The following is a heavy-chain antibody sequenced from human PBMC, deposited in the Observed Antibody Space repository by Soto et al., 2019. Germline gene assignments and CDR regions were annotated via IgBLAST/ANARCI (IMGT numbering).Heavy chain of an antibody. CDR3: ARAHTTVTTGGWFDP. CDR1: ADSISRGDYY. Sequence: QVQLQDSGPGLVKPSQTLSLTCTVSADSISRGDYYWSWIRQPPGKGLEWIGYIFYSGLAYYNPSLRSRVTISIDTSKNQFSLKVNSVTAADTAVYYCARAHTTVTTGGWFDPWGQGTLVTVAS. CDR2: IFYSGLA. D-gene: IGHD4-17*01. J-gene: IGHJ5*02. V-gene: IGHV4-30-4*01.